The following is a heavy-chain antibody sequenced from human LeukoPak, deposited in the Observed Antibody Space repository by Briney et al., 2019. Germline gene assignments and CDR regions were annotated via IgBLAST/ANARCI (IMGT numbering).Heavy chain of an antibody. D-gene: IGHD6-13*01. Sequence: SETLSLTCAVYGGSFSGYDWSWIRRPPGKGLEWIGAINHRESTNYNPSLKSRVTISVDTSKNQFSLKLSSVTAAYTAVYYCAMSSPRGYYYYYYMDVWGKGTTVTVSS. V-gene: IGHV4-34*01. CDR2: INHREST. J-gene: IGHJ6*03. CDR1: GGSFSGYD. CDR3: AMSSPRGYYYYYYMDV.